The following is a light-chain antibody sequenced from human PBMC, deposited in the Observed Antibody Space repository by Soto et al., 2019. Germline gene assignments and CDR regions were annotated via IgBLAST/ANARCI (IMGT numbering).Light chain of an antibody. CDR3: QHYGSPPQT. J-gene: IGKJ1*01. V-gene: IGKV3D-20*01. CDR2: DAS. Sequence: EIVLTQSPATLSLSPGERATLSCGASQTVTSGTFLAWYQQKPGLAPRLLIYDASRRATGIPDRFSGSGSGTDFPLTISRLEPEDFAVYYCQHYGSPPQTFGQGTKVEIK. CDR1: QTVTSGTF.